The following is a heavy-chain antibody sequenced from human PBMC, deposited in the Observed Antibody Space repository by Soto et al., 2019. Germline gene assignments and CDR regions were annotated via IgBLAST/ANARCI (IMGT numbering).Heavy chain of an antibody. V-gene: IGHV3-23*01. CDR1: GFTFSSYA. CDR3: AKDRRPGSSSRWFDP. J-gene: IGHJ5*02. CDR2: ISGRGGST. Sequence: DVQLLESGGGLVQPGGSLRLSCAASGFTFSSYAMSWVRQAPGKGLEWVSAISGRGGSTYYADSVKGRFTISRDNSKNTLYLQMNSLRAEDTAVYYCAKDRRPGSSSRWFDPWGQGTLVTVSS. D-gene: IGHD6-6*01.